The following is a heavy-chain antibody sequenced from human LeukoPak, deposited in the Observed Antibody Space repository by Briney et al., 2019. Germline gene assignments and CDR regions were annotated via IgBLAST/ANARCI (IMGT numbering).Heavy chain of an antibody. D-gene: IGHD4-23*01. J-gene: IGHJ4*02. CDR3: ARGSSKTTVVHSYFDY. CDR1: GGSISSYY. V-gene: IGHV4-39*01. CDR2: IYYSGST. Sequence: SETLSLTCTVSGGSISSYYWGWIRQPPGKGLEWIGSIYYSGSTYYNPSLKSRVTISVDTSKNQFSLKLSSVTAADTAVYYCARGSSKTTVVHSYFDYWGQGTLVTVSS.